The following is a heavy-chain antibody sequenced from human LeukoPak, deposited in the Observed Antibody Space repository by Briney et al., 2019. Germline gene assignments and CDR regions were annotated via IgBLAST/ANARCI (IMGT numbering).Heavy chain of an antibody. CDR1: GYSISSGYY. CDR3: ASSGGGYDSAFDI. CDR2: IYHSGST. J-gene: IGHJ3*02. Sequence: SETLSLTCTVSGYSISSGYYWGWIRQPPGNGLEWIGSIYHSGSTYYNPSLKSRVTISVDTSKNQFSLKLSSVTAADTAVYYCASSGGGYDSAFDIWGQGTMVTVSS. V-gene: IGHV4-38-2*02. D-gene: IGHD5-12*01.